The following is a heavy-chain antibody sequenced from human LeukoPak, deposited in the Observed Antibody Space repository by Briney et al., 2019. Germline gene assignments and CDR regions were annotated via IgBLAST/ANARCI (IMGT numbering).Heavy chain of an antibody. CDR2: ISSDGSRT. J-gene: IGHJ4*02. V-gene: IGHV3-74*01. D-gene: IGHD3-10*01. CDR1: GFTFSSSW. Sequence: QPGGSLRLSCAASGFTFSSSWMHWVRQAPGKGLVWVSRISSDGSRTSYADSVKGRFTISRDNAKNTLYLQMNSLRAEDTAVYYCARETAVSGGIYFDYWGQGTLVTVSS. CDR3: ARETAVSGGIYFDY.